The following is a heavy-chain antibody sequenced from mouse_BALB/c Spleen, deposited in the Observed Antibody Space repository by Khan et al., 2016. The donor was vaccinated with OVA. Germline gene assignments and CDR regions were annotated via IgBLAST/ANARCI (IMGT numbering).Heavy chain of an antibody. J-gene: IGHJ4*01. Sequence: VQLKQSGADLVRSGASVKLSCIASGFNIRHYYLHWVKQRPEQGLEWIGWIDPDNGDTEYDPKLQGKATMTADTSSNTAYLQLSRLTSEDSCVYYCTTGGGEGKGYLGQRTSGNVSS. D-gene: IGHD2-1*01. V-gene: IGHV14-4*02. CDR1: GFNIRHYY. CDR2: IDPDNGDT. CDR3: TTGGGEGKGY.